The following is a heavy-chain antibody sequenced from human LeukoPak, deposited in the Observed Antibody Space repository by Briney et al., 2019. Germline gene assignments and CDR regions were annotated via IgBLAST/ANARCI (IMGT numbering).Heavy chain of an antibody. CDR3: ARWRARTTLIAVVTDDAFDI. CDR1: GGSVSSSSYY. J-gene: IGHJ3*02. V-gene: IGHV4-39*01. CDR2: IYCSGST. D-gene: IGHD3-22*01. Sequence: SETLSLTCSVSGGSVSSSSYYWAWIRQPPGKGLEWVGSIYCSGSTHYNPSLKSRVAISVDTPNNQFSLKLSSVTAADTAVYYCARWRARTTLIAVVTDDAFDIWGQGTMVTVSS.